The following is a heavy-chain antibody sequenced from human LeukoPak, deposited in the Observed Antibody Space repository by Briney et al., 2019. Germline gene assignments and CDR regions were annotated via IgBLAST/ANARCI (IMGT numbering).Heavy chain of an antibody. Sequence: PGGSLRLSCVASGFTVSSNYMTWVRQAPGEGLEWVSIIYSDGSTYYADSVKGRFTISRDNSKNTLYLQMNSLRAEDTAVYYCARDRTGQQLISRKDYYCMDVWGKGTTVTISS. D-gene: IGHD4-11*01. J-gene: IGHJ6*03. CDR2: IYSDGST. CDR3: ARDRTGQQLISRKDYYCMDV. CDR1: GFTVSSNY. V-gene: IGHV3-66*01.